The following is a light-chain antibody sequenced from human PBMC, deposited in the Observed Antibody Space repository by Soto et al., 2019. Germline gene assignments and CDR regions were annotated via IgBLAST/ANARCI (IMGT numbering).Light chain of an antibody. J-gene: IGKJ2*01. Sequence: ETVLTQSPGTLSLSPGERATVSCRASQSVSSRYLAWYQQKPGQAPRLLIYSASNRATGIPDRFSGSGSGTEFTLTISRLEPEDFAVYYCQQYITSPPMYTFGQGTKLEIK. V-gene: IGKV3-20*01. CDR1: QSVSSRY. CDR2: SAS. CDR3: QQYITSPPMYT.